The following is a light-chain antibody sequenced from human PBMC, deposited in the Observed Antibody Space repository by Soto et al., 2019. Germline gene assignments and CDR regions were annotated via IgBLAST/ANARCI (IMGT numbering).Light chain of an antibody. CDR2: GAS. V-gene: IGKV3-20*01. Sequence: EIVLTQSPGTLSLSPGERATLSCRASQSVSSSYLAWYQQKPGQAPRLLIYGASSRATGIPDRCSGSGSGTDFTITISRLEPEDFAVYYCQQYGTSPRITFGQGTRLDIK. J-gene: IGKJ5*01. CDR1: QSVSSSY. CDR3: QQYGTSPRIT.